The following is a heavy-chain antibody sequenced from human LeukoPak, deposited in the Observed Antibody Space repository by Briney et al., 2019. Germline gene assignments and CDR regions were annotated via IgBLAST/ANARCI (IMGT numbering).Heavy chain of an antibody. Sequence: GGSLRLSCAASGFTFDDYGMSWVRQAPGKGLEWVSGINWNGGSTGYADSVKGRFTISRDNAKNSLYLQMNSLRAEDTALYYCAREELDIVVVSAAFYYFDYWGQGTLVTVSS. J-gene: IGHJ4*02. D-gene: IGHD2-2*03. V-gene: IGHV3-20*04. CDR1: GFTFDDYG. CDR3: AREELDIVVVSAAFYYFDY. CDR2: INWNGGST.